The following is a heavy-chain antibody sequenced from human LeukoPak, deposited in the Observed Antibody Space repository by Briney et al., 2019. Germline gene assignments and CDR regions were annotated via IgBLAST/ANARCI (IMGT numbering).Heavy chain of an antibody. V-gene: IGHV3-7*05. CDR2: IKQDESEI. Sequence: GGSLRLSCAASGFTFTSYWMTWVRQAPGKGLEWVANIKQDESEIYYVDSVKGRFTISRDNTKNSLYLQMNSLRVEDTALYHCVRDMDVWGQGTTVTVSS. J-gene: IGHJ6*02. CDR3: VRDMDV. CDR1: GFTFTSYW.